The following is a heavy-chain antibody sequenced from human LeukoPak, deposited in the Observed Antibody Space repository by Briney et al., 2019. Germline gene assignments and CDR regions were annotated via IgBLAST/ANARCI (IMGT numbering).Heavy chain of an antibody. CDR3: AKDMSWNYYYYYGMDV. J-gene: IGHJ6*02. D-gene: IGHD1-1*01. CDR2: ISYDGSNK. CDR1: GFTFSSYG. Sequence: PGGSLRLSCAASGFTFSSYGMHWVRQAPGKGLEWVAVISYDGSNKYYADSVKGRFTISRDNSKNTLYLQMNSLRAEDTAVYYCAKDMSWNYYYYYGMDVWGQGTTVTVSS. V-gene: IGHV3-30*18.